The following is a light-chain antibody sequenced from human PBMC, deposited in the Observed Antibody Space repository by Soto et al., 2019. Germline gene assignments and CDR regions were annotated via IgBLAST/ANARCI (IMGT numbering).Light chain of an antibody. CDR1: SSNIGAGYD. CDR3: QSYDSSLSGVV. Sequence: QSVLTQPPSVSGAPGQRVTISCTGSSSNIGAGYDVHWYRQLPGTAPKLLIYGNSNRPSGVPDRFSGSKSGNSASLAITGLQAKDEADYYCQSYDSSLSGVVFGGGTKVTVL. CDR2: GNS. J-gene: IGLJ2*01. V-gene: IGLV1-40*01.